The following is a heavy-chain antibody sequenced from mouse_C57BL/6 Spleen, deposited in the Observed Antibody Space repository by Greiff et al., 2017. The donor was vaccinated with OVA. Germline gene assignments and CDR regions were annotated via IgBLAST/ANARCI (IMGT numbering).Heavy chain of an antibody. CDR3: ARVSMDY. V-gene: IGHV1-66*01. Sequence: QVQLQQSGPELVKPGASVKISCKASGYSFTSYYIHWVKQRPGQGLEWIGWIYPGRGNTKYNEKFKGKATLTADTSSSTAYMQLSSLTSEDSAVYYCARVSMDYWGQGTSVTVSS. CDR2: IYPGRGNT. J-gene: IGHJ4*01. CDR1: GYSFTSYY.